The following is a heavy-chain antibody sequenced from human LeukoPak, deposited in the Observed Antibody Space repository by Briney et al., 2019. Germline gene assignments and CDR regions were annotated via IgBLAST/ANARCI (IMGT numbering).Heavy chain of an antibody. CDR3: GRLLLPDIQGVQGSGGFDI. CDR1: GGSISSAAYY. CDR2: IYYTESS. V-gene: IGHV4-39*01. Sequence: SETLSLTCTVSGGSISSAAYYWGWIRQPPGKGLEWIGNIYYTESSYYNPSLKSRVTISVDASNNQFSLRLSSVTAADTAIYYCGRLLLPDIQGVQGSGGFDIWGQGTMVTV. D-gene: IGHD5-18*01. J-gene: IGHJ3*02.